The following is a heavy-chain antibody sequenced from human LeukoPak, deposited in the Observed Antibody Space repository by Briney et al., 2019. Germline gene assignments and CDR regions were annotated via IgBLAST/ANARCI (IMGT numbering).Heavy chain of an antibody. CDR1: GASISSYY. CDR2: IYHSGST. V-gene: IGHV4-59*12. D-gene: IGHD7-27*01. J-gene: IGHJ5*02. Sequence: PSETLSLTCTVSGASISSYYWTWIRQPPGKGLEWIGYIYHSGSTNYNPSLKSRVTISIDTSKNQFSLKLSFVTAADSAVYYCATGPSLNWFDPWGQGTLVTVSS. CDR3: ATGPSLNWFDP.